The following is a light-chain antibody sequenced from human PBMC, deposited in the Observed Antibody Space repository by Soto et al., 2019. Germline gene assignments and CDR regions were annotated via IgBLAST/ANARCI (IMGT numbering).Light chain of an antibody. CDR3: QQYGSSPLT. J-gene: IGKJ4*01. V-gene: IGKV3-20*01. CDR1: QSVSSDY. CDR2: RAS. Sequence: EIVLTQSPGTLSLSLGERATLSCRASQSVSSDYVAGYRQKPGQVPTVLIYRASTRATCIPDRFSGSGAGTDFTLTISRVETEDVAVYYCQQYGSSPLTFGGGTRVEIK.